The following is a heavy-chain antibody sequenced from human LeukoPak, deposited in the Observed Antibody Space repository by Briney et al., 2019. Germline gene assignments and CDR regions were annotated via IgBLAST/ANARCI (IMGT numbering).Heavy chain of an antibody. D-gene: IGHD3-22*01. CDR3: ARDLVYYDSSGGDY. CDR1: GLSFSNSW. Sequence: PGGSLRLSCAASGLSFSNSWMTWVRQAPGKGLEWVATIKEDGNEKYYVDSVKGRFTISRDNGKNSLYLQMNSLRAEDTAVYYCARDLVYYDSSGGDYWGQGTLVTVSS. J-gene: IGHJ4*02. CDR2: IKEDGNEK. V-gene: IGHV3-7*01.